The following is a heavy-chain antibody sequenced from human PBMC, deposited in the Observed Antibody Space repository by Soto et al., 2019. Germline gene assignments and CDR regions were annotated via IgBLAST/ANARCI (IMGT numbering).Heavy chain of an antibody. V-gene: IGHV4-30-4*01. D-gene: IGHD4-17*01. Sequence: QVQLRESGPGLVKPSQTLSLTCTVPGGSIGSGDYYWSWIRQPPGKGLEWLGYIYYSGSTYYNPSLKSQVTLTGDTSKDQFSLKLRSVTGADTSVYYCARGGTTSDRGPTQNWGQGTLVTVSS. CDR1: GGSIGSGDYY. CDR2: IYYSGST. CDR3: ARGGTTSDRGPTQN. J-gene: IGHJ4*01.